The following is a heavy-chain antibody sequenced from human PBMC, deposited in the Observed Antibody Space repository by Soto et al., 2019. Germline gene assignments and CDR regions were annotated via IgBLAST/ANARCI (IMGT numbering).Heavy chain of an antibody. D-gene: IGHD2-2*01. CDR1: GYTFTSYA. J-gene: IGHJ4*02. V-gene: IGHV1-3*01. CDR2: INAGNGNT. CDR3: ARSVVVPAAPDY. Sequence: QVQLVQSGAEVKKPGASVKVSCKASGYTFTSYAMHWVRQAPGQRLEWMGWINAGNGNTKYSQKFKGRVTITRDTSASTAYMELSSLRSEDTSVYYCARSVVVPAAPDYWGQGTLVTVSS.